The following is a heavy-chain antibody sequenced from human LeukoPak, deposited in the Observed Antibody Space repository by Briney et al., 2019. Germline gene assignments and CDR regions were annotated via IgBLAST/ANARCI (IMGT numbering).Heavy chain of an antibody. D-gene: IGHD5-18*01. J-gene: IGHJ4*02. CDR2: IYYSGST. Sequence: SETLSLTCTVSGGSISSSSYYWGWIRQPPGKGLEWIGSIYYSGSTYYNPSLKSRVTISVDTSKNQLSLKLSSVTAADTAVYYCARKGDGYSYEFDYWGQGTLVTVSS. V-gene: IGHV4-39*01. CDR3: ARKGDGYSYEFDY. CDR1: GGSISSSSYY.